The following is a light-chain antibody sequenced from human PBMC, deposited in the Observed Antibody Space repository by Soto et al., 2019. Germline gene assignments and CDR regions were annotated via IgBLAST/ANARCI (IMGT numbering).Light chain of an antibody. CDR3: SSYTTSSTPYV. CDR2: EVS. V-gene: IGLV2-14*01. J-gene: IGLJ1*01. Sequence: QAVLTQPACVSGSPGQSITISCSGTDSDVGGYNYVSWYQQHPGKAPKLMIYEVSNRPSGVSTRFSGSKSGNTASLTISGLQAEDEADYYCSSYTTSSTPYVFGTGTKVTVL. CDR1: DSDVGGYNY.